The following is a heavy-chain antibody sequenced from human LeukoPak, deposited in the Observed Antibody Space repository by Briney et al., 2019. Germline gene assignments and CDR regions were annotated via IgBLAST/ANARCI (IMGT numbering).Heavy chain of an antibody. Sequence: GGSLRLSCAASGITVSSHYMTWVRQAPGKGLEWVSVIDSGGSTNSADSVKGRFSVSRDNSKNTLYLQMNSLRVEDTAVYYCARTNGDYDYYYGMDVWGQGTTVTVSS. CDR3: ARTNGDYDYYYGMDV. J-gene: IGHJ6*01. D-gene: IGHD4-17*01. V-gene: IGHV3-66*01. CDR2: IDSGGST. CDR1: GITVSSHY.